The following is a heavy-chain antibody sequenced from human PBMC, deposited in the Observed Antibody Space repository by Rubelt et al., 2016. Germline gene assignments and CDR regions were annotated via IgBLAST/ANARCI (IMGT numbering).Heavy chain of an antibody. CDR3: ARDLSGWYFDL. J-gene: IGHJ2*01. CDR2: VNHNGNT. CDR1: GGSFNNYY. V-gene: IGHV4-34*01. D-gene: IGHD3-10*01. Sequence: QVQLQQWGAGLLKPSETLSLTCAVYGGSFNNYYWFWIRQPPGKGLEWIGEVNHNGNTNYNPSLKSRLTISLDTSKSQFSLKLSSVTAADTAVYYCARDLSGWYFDLWGRGTLVTVFS.